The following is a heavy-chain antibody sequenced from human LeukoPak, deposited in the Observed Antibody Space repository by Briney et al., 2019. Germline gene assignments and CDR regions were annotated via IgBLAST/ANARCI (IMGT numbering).Heavy chain of an antibody. D-gene: IGHD3-22*01. CDR3: TRRRYYDPVGLDF. Sequence: PSETLSLTCSVSGDSLSGYWWTWLRQPPGKGLEYIGIIYYTGSTNYNPSLKRRVTLSADTSNNQFSLKLTSVTAADTAVYYCTRRRYYDPVGLDFWGRGALVTVSS. V-gene: IGHV4-59*12. CDR1: GDSLSGYW. CDR2: IYYTGST. J-gene: IGHJ4*02.